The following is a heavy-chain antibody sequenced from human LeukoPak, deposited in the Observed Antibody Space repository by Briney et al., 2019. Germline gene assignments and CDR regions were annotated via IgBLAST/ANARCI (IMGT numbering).Heavy chain of an antibody. J-gene: IGHJ4*02. D-gene: IGHD2-8*02. CDR2: IYYSGST. Sequence: SETLSLTCTVSGGSLSSSSYYWGWIRQPPGKGLEWGGSIYYSGSTYYNPSLKSRVTTSVDTSKNQFSLKLSSVTAADTAVYYCASYWWGRNFDYWGQGTLVTVSS. CDR1: GGSLSSSSYY. V-gene: IGHV4-39*01. CDR3: ASYWWGRNFDY.